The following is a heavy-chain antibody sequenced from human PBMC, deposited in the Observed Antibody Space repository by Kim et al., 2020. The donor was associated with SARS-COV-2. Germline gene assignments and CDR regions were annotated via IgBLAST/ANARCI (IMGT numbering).Heavy chain of an antibody. Sequence: SETLSLTCTVSGGSISSGGYYWSWIRQHPGKGLEWIGYIYYSGSTYYNPSLKRRVTISVDTSKNQFSLKLSSVTAADTAVYYCARRTGYCSSTSCYNLDPWGQGTLVTVSS. CDR2: IYYSGST. V-gene: IGHV4-31*03. CDR3: ARRTGYCSSTSCYNLDP. J-gene: IGHJ5*02. D-gene: IGHD2-2*02. CDR1: GGSISSGGYY.